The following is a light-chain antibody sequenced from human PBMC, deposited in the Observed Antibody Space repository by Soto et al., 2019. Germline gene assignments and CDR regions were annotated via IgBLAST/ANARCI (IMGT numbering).Light chain of an antibody. Sequence: EIVLTQSPGTLSLSPGERATLSCRASQSVRSSYLALYHQKPGQAPRLLIYGASSRATGIPDRFSGSGSGTDFTLTISRLEPEDFAMYYCQQYGSSPRTFGQGTKVDIK. CDR3: QQYGSSPRT. CDR2: GAS. J-gene: IGKJ1*01. V-gene: IGKV3-20*01. CDR1: QSVRSSY.